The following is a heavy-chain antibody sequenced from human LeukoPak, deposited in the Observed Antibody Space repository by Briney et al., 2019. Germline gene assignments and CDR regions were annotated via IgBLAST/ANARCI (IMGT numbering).Heavy chain of an antibody. Sequence: GGSLRLSCAASGFTFSSYSMNWVRQAPGKGLEWVSSISSSSYIYYADSVKGRFTISRDNAKNSLYLQMNSLRAEDTAVYYCAREGGYYDSRPNDYWGQGTLVTVSS. J-gene: IGHJ4*02. CDR3: AREGGYYDSRPNDY. V-gene: IGHV3-21*01. CDR1: GFTFSSYS. D-gene: IGHD3-22*01. CDR2: ISSSSYI.